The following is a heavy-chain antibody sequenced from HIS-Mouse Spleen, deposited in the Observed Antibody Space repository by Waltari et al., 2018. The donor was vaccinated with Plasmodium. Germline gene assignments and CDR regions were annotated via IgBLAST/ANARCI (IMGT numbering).Heavy chain of an antibody. CDR3: ARTTYSSSSAKYYYYGMDV. V-gene: IGHV2-70*15. J-gene: IGHJ6*02. CDR1: GFSLSTSGMY. CDR2: IDWDDDK. D-gene: IGHD6-6*01. Sequence: QVTLRESGPALVKPTQTPTLTCPFPGFSLSTSGMYVRWFRQPHGKALEWLARIDWDDDKYYSTSLKTRLTISKDTSKNQVVLTMTNMDPVDTATYYCARTTYSSSSAKYYYYGMDVWGQGTTVTVSS.